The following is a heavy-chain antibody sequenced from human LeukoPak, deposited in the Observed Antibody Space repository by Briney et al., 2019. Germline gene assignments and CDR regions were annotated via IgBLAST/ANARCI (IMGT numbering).Heavy chain of an antibody. CDR3: ARDQGVAAAGPFAP. CDR2: IIPIFGTA. Sequence: GASVKASYKASGYTFSSYAISWVRQAPGQGLEWMGGIIPIFGTANYAQKFQGRVTITADRSTSTVYMELNSLRSDDTAVYYCARDQGVAAAGPFAPWGQGTLVTVSS. V-gene: IGHV1-69*06. CDR1: GYTFSSYA. D-gene: IGHD6-13*01. J-gene: IGHJ5*02.